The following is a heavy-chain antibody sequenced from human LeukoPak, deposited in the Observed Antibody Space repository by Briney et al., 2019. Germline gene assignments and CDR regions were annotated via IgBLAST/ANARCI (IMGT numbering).Heavy chain of an antibody. CDR2: INSDGSST. V-gene: IGHV3-74*01. D-gene: IGHD2-2*01. CDR3: ARGLVVPAAMGDYYYYMDA. J-gene: IGHJ6*03. CDR1: GFTFSSYW. Sequence: QTGGSLRLSCAASGFTFSSYWMHWVRQAPGKGLVWVSRINSDGSSTSYADSVKGRFTISRDNAKNTLYLQMNSLRAEDTAVYYCARGLVVPAAMGDYYYYMDAWGKGTTVTVSS.